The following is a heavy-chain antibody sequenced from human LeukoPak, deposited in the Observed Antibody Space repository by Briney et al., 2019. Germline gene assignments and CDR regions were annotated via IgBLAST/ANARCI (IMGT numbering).Heavy chain of an antibody. J-gene: IGHJ4*02. V-gene: IGHV1-3*01. CDR2: INAGNGNT. D-gene: IGHD3-16*01. CDR1: GYTFTSYA. CDR3: ARNPSAAAGGEFDY. Sequence: GASVKVSCKASGYTFTSYAMHWVRQPPAQRLEWMGWINAGNGNTKYSQKFQGRVTITRDTSASTAYMELSSLRSEDTAVYYCARNPSAAAGGEFDYWGQGTLVTVSS.